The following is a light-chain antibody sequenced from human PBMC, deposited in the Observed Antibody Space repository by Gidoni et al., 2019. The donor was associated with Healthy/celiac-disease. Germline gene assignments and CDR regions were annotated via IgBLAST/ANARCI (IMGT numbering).Light chain of an antibody. Sequence: QLVLTQSPSASASLGASVKITCTLSSGHSSYAIAWHQQQPEKGPRYLMKLNSDGSHSKGDGIPDRFSGSSSGAERYLTISSLQSEDEADYYCQTWGTGMYWVFGGGTKLTVL. V-gene: IGLV4-69*01. CDR1: SGHSSYA. CDR2: LNSDGSH. J-gene: IGLJ3*02. CDR3: QTWGTGMYWV.